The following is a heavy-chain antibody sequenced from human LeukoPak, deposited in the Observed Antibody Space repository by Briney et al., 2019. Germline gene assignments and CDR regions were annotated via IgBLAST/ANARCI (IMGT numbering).Heavy chain of an antibody. CDR3: ARDDSGSYPYAFDI. Sequence: SETLSLTCAVYGGSFSGYYWTWIRQPPGKGLEWIGFIYYTGSTKYNPSLNSRVTMSIDTSKTQFSLMLSSAAAADTAVYYCARDDSGSYPYAFDIWGQGTLVTVSS. D-gene: IGHD1-26*01. J-gene: IGHJ3*02. V-gene: IGHV4-59*01. CDR2: IYYTGST. CDR1: GGSFSGYY.